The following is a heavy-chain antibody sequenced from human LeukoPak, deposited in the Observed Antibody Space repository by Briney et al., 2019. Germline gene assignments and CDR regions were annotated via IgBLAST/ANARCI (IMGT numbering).Heavy chain of an antibody. CDR3: AKDDGWLYYNH. V-gene: IGHV3-23*01. CDR2: ISPGGEIP. D-gene: IGHD3-22*01. Sequence: GGSLRLSCAASGFTFSIHGMNWVRQAPGKGLEWVSGISPGGEIPYYADSVKGRFTISRDNSKDTVSLQMHSLRDEDTATYYCAKDDGWLYYNHWGQGTLVTVSS. J-gene: IGHJ4*02. CDR1: GFTFSIHG.